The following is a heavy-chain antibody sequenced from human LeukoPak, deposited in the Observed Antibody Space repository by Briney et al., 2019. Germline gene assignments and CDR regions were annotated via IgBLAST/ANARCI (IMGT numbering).Heavy chain of an antibody. V-gene: IGHV3-30*01. D-gene: IGHD3-22*01. CDR1: GFTFTSYA. CDR3: ARAYYYNSSVYSLFDY. Sequence: GGSLRLSCAASGFTFTSYAMHWVRQAPGKGLEWVAVISYDGSIKYYADSVKGRFTISRDNSKNPLYLQMNSLRVEDTAVYYCARAYYYNSSVYSLFDYGGQGTLVPVSS. J-gene: IGHJ4*02. CDR2: ISYDGSIK.